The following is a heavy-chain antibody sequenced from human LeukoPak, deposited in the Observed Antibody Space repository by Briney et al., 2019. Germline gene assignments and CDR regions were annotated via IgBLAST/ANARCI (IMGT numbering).Heavy chain of an antibody. Sequence: TRGSLRLSCAASGFTFSNYAMNWVRQAPGKGLEWVSAISGSGGSTYYADSVKGRVTISRDNSKNTLYLQMNSLRAEDTAVYYCAKVTYYYDSSGYYPYFDYWGQGTLVTVSS. V-gene: IGHV3-23*01. CDR2: ISGSGGST. CDR1: GFTFSNYA. D-gene: IGHD3-22*01. J-gene: IGHJ4*02. CDR3: AKVTYYYDSSGYYPYFDY.